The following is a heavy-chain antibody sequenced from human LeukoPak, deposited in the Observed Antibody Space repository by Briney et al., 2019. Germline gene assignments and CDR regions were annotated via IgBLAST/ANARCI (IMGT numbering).Heavy chain of an antibody. D-gene: IGHD1-1*01. Sequence: GGSLRLSCSASGFTLSSYWMHWVRQTPGKGLVWVSRISSDRSRTSYADSVKGRFTISRDNAKNTLYLQMNSLRAEDTAVYYCERSTTHSYSYYMDVWGKGTTVTISS. CDR1: GFTLSSYW. CDR3: ERSTTHSYSYYMDV. J-gene: IGHJ6*03. V-gene: IGHV3-74*01. CDR2: ISSDRSRT.